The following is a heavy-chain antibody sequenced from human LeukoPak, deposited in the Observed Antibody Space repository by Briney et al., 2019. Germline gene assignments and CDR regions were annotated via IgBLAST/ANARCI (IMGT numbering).Heavy chain of an antibody. Sequence: ASVKVSCKASGCTFTSYGISWVRQAPGQGLEWMGWISAYNGNTNYAQKPQGRVTMTTDTSTSTAYMELGSLRSDDTAVYYCARGEPGNYFDYWGQGTLVTVSS. J-gene: IGHJ4*02. CDR3: ARGEPGNYFDY. V-gene: IGHV1-18*01. CDR2: ISAYNGNT. D-gene: IGHD1-26*01. CDR1: GCTFTSYG.